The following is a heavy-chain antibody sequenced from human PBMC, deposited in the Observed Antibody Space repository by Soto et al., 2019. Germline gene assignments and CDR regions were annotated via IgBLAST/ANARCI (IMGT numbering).Heavy chain of an antibody. J-gene: IGHJ5*02. Sequence: PXGWLRRAGPASGCIFSSYWMHWVRQAAGKGPVWVGRINGDGRNTRYTDSVKGRFTISRDNAKNTLYLQMDSLRAEDTAVYYCARDFMARGRESNWFDPWGQGTVVTVYS. CDR1: GCIFSSYW. V-gene: IGHV3-74*01. D-gene: IGHD3-10*01. CDR3: ARDFMARGRESNWFDP. CDR2: INGDGRNT.